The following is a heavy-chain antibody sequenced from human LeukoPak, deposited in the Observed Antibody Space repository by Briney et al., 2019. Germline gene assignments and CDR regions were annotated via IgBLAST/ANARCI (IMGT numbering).Heavy chain of an antibody. V-gene: IGHV1-69*04. D-gene: IGHD3-10*01. Sequence: ASVKVSCKASGGTFSSYAISWVRQAPGQGLEWMGRIIPILGIANYAQKFQGRVTITADKSTSTAYMELSSLRSEDTAVYYCARASAQQNYGSGGHPLNYWGQGTLVTVSS. CDR2: IIPILGIA. J-gene: IGHJ4*02. CDR3: ARASAQQNYGSGGHPLNY. CDR1: GGTFSSYA.